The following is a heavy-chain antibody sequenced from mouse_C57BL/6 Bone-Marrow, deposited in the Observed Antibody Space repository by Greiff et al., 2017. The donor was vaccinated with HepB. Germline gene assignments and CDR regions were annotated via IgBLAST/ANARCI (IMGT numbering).Heavy chain of an antibody. D-gene: IGHD1-1*01. CDR2: ISNGGGST. Sequence: EVKLMESGGGLVQPGGSLKLSCAASGFTFSDYYMYWVRQTPEKRLEWVAYISNGGGSTYYPDTVKGRFTISRDNAKNTLYLQMSRLKSEDTAMYYCARDYGSSGGYAMDYWGQGTSVTVSS. CDR1: GFTFSDYY. CDR3: ARDYGSSGGYAMDY. V-gene: IGHV5-12*01. J-gene: IGHJ4*01.